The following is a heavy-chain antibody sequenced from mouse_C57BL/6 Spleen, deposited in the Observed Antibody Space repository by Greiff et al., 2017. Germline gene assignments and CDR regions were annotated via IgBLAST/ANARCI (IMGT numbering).Heavy chain of an antibody. CDR2: IYPGSGST. D-gene: IGHD2-1*01. V-gene: IGHV1-55*01. J-gene: IGHJ2*01. Sequence: QVQLQQPGAELVKPGASVKMSCKASGYTFTSYWITWVKQRPGQGLEWIGDIYPGSGSTNYNEKFKSKATLTVDTSSSTAYMQLSSLTSEDSSVYYCARGGLYYGNYLDYWGQGTTLTVSS. CDR1: GYTFTSYW. CDR3: ARGGLYYGNYLDY.